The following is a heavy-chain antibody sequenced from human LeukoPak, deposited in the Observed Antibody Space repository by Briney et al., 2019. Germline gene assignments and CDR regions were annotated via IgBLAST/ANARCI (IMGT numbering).Heavy chain of an antibody. D-gene: IGHD2-2*01. CDR3: AKDRTVVPAAMVAFDI. CDR2: ISGSGGST. J-gene: IGHJ3*02. CDR1: GFTFSSYA. Sequence: GGSLRLSCAASGFTFSSYAMSWVRQAPGKGLELVSAISGSGGSTYYADSVKGRFTISRDNSKNTLYLQMNSLRAEDTAVYYCAKDRTVVPAAMVAFDIWGQGTMVTVSS. V-gene: IGHV3-23*01.